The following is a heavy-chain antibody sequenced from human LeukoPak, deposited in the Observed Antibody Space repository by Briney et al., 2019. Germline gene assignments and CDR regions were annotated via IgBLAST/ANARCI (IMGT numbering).Heavy chain of an antibody. Sequence: PGGSLRLSCAASGFTFSSYAMSWVRQAPGKGLEWVSVIYSGGSTYYADSVKGRFTISRDNSKNTLYLQMNSLRAEDTAVYYCARVGVVAGTDGTFHYWGQGTLVTVSS. D-gene: IGHD6-19*01. J-gene: IGHJ4*02. CDR3: ARVGVVAGTDGTFHY. CDR2: IYSGGST. CDR1: GFTFSSYA. V-gene: IGHV3-66*01.